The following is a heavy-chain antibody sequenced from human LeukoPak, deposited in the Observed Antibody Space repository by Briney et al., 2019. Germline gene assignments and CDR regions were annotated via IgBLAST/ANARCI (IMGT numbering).Heavy chain of an antibody. CDR2: IYYSGST. Sequence: PSETLSLTCTVSGDSISSYYWSWIRQPPGKGREWIGYIYYSGSTNYNPSLKSRVTISVDTSKNQFSLKLSSVTDAYTAAYYCARGNDFWSGSFDPWGQGTLVTVSS. V-gene: IGHV4-59*01. CDR1: GDSISSYY. CDR3: ARGNDFWSGSFDP. D-gene: IGHD3-3*01. J-gene: IGHJ5*02.